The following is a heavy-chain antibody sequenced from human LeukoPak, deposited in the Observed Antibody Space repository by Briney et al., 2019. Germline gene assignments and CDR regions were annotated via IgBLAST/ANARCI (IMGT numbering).Heavy chain of an antibody. CDR2: IYHSGST. CDR1: GGSISSSNW. J-gene: IGHJ4*02. CDR3: ARDDNYGIFVNVDY. V-gene: IGHV4-4*02. D-gene: IGHD4-11*01. Sequence: SETLSLTCAVSGGSISSSNWWSWVRQPPGKGLEWIGEIYHSGSTNYNPSLKSRVTISVDKSKNQFSLKLSSVTAADTAVYYCARDDNYGIFVNVDYWGQGTLVTVSS.